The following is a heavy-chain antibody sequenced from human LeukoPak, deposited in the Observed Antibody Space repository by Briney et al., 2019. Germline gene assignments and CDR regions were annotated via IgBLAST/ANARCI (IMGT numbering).Heavy chain of an antibody. Sequence: GGSLRLSCAASGFTLSSYWMSWVRQAPGKGLEWVANIKQDGSDKYYLDSVKGRFTISRDNAKNSLYPQMNSLRAEDTAVYYCARDRIVVVPASLLDYYDYYGMDVWRQGTTVTVSS. CDR1: GFTLSSYW. V-gene: IGHV3-7*01. J-gene: IGHJ6*02. D-gene: IGHD2-2*01. CDR2: IKQDGSDK. CDR3: ARDRIVVVPASLLDYYDYYGMDV.